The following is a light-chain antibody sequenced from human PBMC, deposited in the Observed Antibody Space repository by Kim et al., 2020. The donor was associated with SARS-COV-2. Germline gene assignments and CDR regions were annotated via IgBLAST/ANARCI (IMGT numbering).Light chain of an antibody. Sequence: SPGDRATLSCRASQSVSSNLAWYQQKPGQAPRLLIYGASTRATDIPARFSGSGSGTEFTLTISSLQSEDFAVYYCQQYNNWPPLTFGGGTKVDIK. CDR3: QQYNNWPPLT. CDR2: GAS. CDR1: QSVSSN. V-gene: IGKV3-15*01. J-gene: IGKJ4*01.